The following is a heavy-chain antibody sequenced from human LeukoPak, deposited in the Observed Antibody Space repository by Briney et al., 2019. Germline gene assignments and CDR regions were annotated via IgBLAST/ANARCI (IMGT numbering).Heavy chain of an antibody. J-gene: IGHJ6*03. Sequence: ASVKVSCKASGYTFTSYDINWVRQAPGQGLGWWGWRNPNSGNTGYAQKFQGRVTITRNTSISTAYMELSSLRSEDTAVYYCASFKYCSSTSCYGGYYYYYMDVWGKGTTVTVSS. CDR3: ASFKYCSSTSCYGGYYYYYMDV. CDR1: GYTFTSYD. CDR2: RNPNSGNT. V-gene: IGHV1-8*03. D-gene: IGHD2-2*01.